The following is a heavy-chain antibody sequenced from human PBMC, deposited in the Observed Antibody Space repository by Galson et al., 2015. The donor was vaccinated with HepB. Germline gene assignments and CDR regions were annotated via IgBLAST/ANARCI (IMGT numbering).Heavy chain of an antibody. D-gene: IGHD3-10*01. CDR1: GGSIISHTDY. CDR3: ARNVTLSVSVGERSDAFDI. J-gene: IGHJ3*02. Sequence: SETLSLTCTVSGGSIISHTDYWAWIRQPPGKALEWIGSIYYSGSTHYNPSLRSRLTMSVDTSKNQFSLELTSVTAADTARYYCARNVTLSVSVGERSDAFDIWGQGTMVTVSS. V-gene: IGHV4-39*01. CDR2: IYYSGST.